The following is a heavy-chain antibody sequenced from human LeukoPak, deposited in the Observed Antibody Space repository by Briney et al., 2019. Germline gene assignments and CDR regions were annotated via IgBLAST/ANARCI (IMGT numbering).Heavy chain of an antibody. V-gene: IGHV3-23*01. CDR2: TSSSGSGGNT. CDR1: GVTLSNYA. Sequence: GGSLRLSCVASGVTLSNYAMSWARQAPGKGLEWVSGTSSSGSGGNTYYADSVKGRFTTSRDSSRNTLFLHTNTLRAEDTAIYYCAKDRTVGASYWYFDLWGRGTLVTVSS. J-gene: IGHJ2*01. D-gene: IGHD1-26*01. CDR3: AKDRTVGASYWYFDL.